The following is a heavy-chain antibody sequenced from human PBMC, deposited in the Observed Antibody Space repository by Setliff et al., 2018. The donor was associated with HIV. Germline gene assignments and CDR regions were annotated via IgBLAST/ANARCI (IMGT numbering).Heavy chain of an antibody. V-gene: IGHV1-46*01. CDR2: INPSGGST. D-gene: IGHD3-22*01. CDR3: ARARRITMIVDAFDI. J-gene: IGHJ3*02. CDR1: GYTFTSYY. Sequence: ASVKVSCKASGYTFTSYYMHWVRQPPGQGLEWMGIINPSGGSTSYAQKFQGRVTMTRDTSTSTVYMELSSLRSEDTAVYYCARARRITMIVDAFDIWGQGTTVTVSS.